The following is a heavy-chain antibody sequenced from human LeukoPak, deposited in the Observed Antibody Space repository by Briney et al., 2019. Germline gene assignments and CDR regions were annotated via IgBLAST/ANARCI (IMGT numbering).Heavy chain of an antibody. CDR1: GYSFTSYW. CDR2: LYPGDSDT. J-gene: IGHJ6*03. V-gene: IGHV5-51*01. D-gene: IGHD1-26*01. CDR3: ARQGGVGATPSYYYYMDV. Sequence: GEYLKISCKGSGYSFTSYWIGWVRQMPGKGLEWMGILYPGDSDTRYSPSFQGQVTISADKSISTAYLQWSSLKASDTAMYYCARQGGVGATPSYYYYMDVWGKGTTVTVSS.